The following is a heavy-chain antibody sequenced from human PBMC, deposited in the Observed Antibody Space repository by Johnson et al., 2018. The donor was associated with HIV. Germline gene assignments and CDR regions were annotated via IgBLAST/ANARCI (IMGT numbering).Heavy chain of an antibody. J-gene: IGHJ3*02. D-gene: IGHD3-10*01. CDR2: INSDGSST. V-gene: IGHV3-74*01. Sequence: MQLVESGGGLVQPGGSLRLSCAASGFTFSSYWMHWVRQAPGKGLVWVSRINSDGSSTSYADSVKGRFTISRDNAKNTLYLQMDSLRAEDTAVYYCAKDRGLWFGDDAFDIWGQGTMVTVSS. CDR3: AKDRGLWFGDDAFDI. CDR1: GFTFSSYW.